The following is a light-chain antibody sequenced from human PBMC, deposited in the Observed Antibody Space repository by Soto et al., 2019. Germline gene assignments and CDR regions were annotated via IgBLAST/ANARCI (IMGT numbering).Light chain of an antibody. Sequence: EIVLTQSPGTLSLSPGERVTLSCRASQSVSSNYLAWYQQKPGQAPRLLIYSASSRATAIPDRFSGSGSRTDFPLTINSLEPEDFAVYYCQQYGGSPRVTFGGGTKVEIK. CDR2: SAS. CDR1: QSVSSNY. V-gene: IGKV3-20*01. CDR3: QQYGGSPRVT. J-gene: IGKJ4*01.